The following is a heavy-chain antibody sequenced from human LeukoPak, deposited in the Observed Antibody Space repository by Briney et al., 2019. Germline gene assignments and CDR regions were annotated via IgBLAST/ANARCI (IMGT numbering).Heavy chain of an antibody. Sequence: GGSLRLSRAASGFTFSSYAMSWVRQAPGKGLEWVSAISGSGGSTYYADSVKGRFTISRDNSKNTLYLQMNSLRAEDTAVYYCAKGGQGHGYLYGWGQGTLVTVSS. J-gene: IGHJ4*02. CDR3: AKGGQGHGYLYG. CDR2: ISGSGGST. CDR1: GFTFSSYA. V-gene: IGHV3-23*01. D-gene: IGHD2-2*03.